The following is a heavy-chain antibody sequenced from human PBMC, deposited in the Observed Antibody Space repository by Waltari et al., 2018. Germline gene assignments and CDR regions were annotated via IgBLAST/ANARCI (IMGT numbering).Heavy chain of an antibody. CDR1: GGSISRYY. D-gene: IGHD3-10*01. Sequence: QVQLQESGPGLVKPSATLSLPCTVSGGSISRYYWSWLRQPPGKGLEWIGYIYYSGSTNYNPSLKSRVTISVDTSKNQFSLKLSSVTAADTAVYYCARVGGSDYYYYYYMDVWGKGTTVTVSS. CDR2: IYYSGST. V-gene: IGHV4-59*01. J-gene: IGHJ6*03. CDR3: ARVGGSDYYYYYYMDV.